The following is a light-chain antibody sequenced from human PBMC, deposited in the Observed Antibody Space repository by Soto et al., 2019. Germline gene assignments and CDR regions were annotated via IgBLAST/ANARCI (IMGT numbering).Light chain of an antibody. J-gene: IGLJ1*01. CDR1: SSDVGGYNY. V-gene: IGLV2-14*01. CDR2: EVT. CDR3: SSYTSSTTLV. Sequence: QSVLTQPASVSGSPGQSITISCTGTSSDVGGYNYVSWHQQHPGKAPKLMIYEVTNRPSGVSSRFSGSKSDNTASLTISGLQAEDEADSFCSSYTSSTTLVFGPGTKLTVL.